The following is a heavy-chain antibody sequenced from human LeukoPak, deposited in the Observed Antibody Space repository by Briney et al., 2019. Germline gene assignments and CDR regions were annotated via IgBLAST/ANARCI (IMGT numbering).Heavy chain of an antibody. J-gene: IGHJ4*02. D-gene: IGHD2-2*01. CDR1: GGSISSGSYY. CDR2: IYTSGST. V-gene: IGHV4-61*02. Sequence: SETLSLTCTVSGGSISSGSYYWSWIRQPAGKGLEWIGRIYTSGSTNYNPSLKSRVTISVDTSKNQFSLKLSSVTAADTAVYYSARVPATVNTAAGAPFDYWGQGTLVTVSS. CDR3: ARVPATVNTAAGAPFDY.